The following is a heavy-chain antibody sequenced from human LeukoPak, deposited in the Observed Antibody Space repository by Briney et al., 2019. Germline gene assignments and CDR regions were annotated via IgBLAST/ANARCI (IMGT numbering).Heavy chain of an antibody. D-gene: IGHD3-22*01. CDR2: ISAYNGST. J-gene: IGHJ4*02. CDR3: ASLVSRVTIGVVVTPYYFDY. V-gene: IGHV1-18*01. CDR1: GYTFTSYG. Sequence: ASVKVSCKASGYTFTSYGISRVRQAPGQGLEWMGWISAYNGSTNYAQKLQGRVTMTTDTSTSTAYMELRSLRSDDTAVYYCASLVSRVTIGVVVTPYYFDYWGQGTLVTVSS.